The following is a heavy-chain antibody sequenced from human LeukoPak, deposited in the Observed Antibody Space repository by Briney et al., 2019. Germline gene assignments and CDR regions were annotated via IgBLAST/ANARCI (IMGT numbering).Heavy chain of an antibody. CDR3: AKGLKGLKFDY. CDR1: GFTFDDYA. D-gene: IGHD6-19*01. Sequence: QTGGSLRLSCAASGFTFDDYAMHWVRHAPRKGLQWVSGISWNSGSIGYADSVKGRFTISRDNAKNSLYLQMNSLRAEDTALYYCAKGLKGLKFDYWGQGTLVTVSS. CDR2: ISWNSGSI. V-gene: IGHV3-9*01. J-gene: IGHJ4*02.